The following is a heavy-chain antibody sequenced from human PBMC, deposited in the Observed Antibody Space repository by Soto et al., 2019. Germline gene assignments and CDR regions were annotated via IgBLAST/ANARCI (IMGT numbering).Heavy chain of an antibody. Sequence: PSETLSLTCTVSGGSISSGDYYWSWIRQPPPKGPEWIWYIYYSGSTYYYPSLKSRVIILVDTSKSHFSLKLSSGTAADTAVYYCARLRYCLDSWGQGTLVTVSS. CDR1: GGSISSGDYY. CDR3: ARLRYCLDS. CDR2: IYYSGST. V-gene: IGHV4-30-4*01. D-gene: IGHD4-17*01. J-gene: IGHJ4*02.